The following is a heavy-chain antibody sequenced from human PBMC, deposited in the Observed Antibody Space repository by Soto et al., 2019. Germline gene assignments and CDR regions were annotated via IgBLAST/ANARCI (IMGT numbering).Heavy chain of an antibody. Sequence: QVQLVESGGGVVQPGRSLRLSCAASGFTFSNYGMHWVRQVPGKGLERVAVISYDGSNKYYADSVKGRFTISRDNSKNPLEQQMHSLRPEDTAVYYCAKDFSWGYIVLILYATMGYWGRVPLVTVSS. D-gene: IGHD2-8*01. J-gene: IGHJ4*02. CDR3: AKDFSWGYIVLILYATMGY. CDR2: ISYDGSNK. V-gene: IGHV3-30*18. CDR1: GFTFSNYG.